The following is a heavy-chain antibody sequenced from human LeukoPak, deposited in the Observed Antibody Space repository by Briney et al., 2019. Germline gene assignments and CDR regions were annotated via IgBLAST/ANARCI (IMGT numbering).Heavy chain of an antibody. J-gene: IGHJ4*02. Sequence: GGSLRLSCEASGFIFSTYAMSWVRQAPGKGLEWVSAISGSGGSTYYADSVKGRFTISRDNSKNTLYLQMNSPRAEDTAIYYCAKEGNYGGNSGCFDYWGLGTLVTVSS. V-gene: IGHV3-23*01. CDR2: ISGSGGST. CDR3: AKEGNYGGNSGCFDY. CDR1: GFIFSTYA. D-gene: IGHD4-23*01.